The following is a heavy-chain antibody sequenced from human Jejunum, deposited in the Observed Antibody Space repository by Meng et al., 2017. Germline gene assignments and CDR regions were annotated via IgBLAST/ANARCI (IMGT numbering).Heavy chain of an antibody. CDR1: GYSISSGYY. CDR2: IYHSGNT. V-gene: IGHV4-38-2*02. CDR3: ARGSRDDGSGSGYYKTWFDP. Sequence: GSLRLSCTVSGYSISSGYYWGWIRQPPGKGLEWIGSIYHSGNTQYNPSLKSRATILADTSKNRFSLRLTSVTAADTAVYFCARGSRDDGSGSGYYKTWFDPWGQGTLVTVSS. J-gene: IGHJ5*02. D-gene: IGHD3-22*01.